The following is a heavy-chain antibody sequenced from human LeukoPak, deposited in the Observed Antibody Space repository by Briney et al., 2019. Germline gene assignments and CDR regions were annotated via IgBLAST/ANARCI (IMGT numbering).Heavy chain of an antibody. V-gene: IGHV3-30*03. CDR3: VRDRVSGGRGYYFDY. CDR2: ISYDGSNK. J-gene: IGHJ4*02. Sequence: GRSLRLSCAASGFTFNNFGMHWVRQAPGKGLEWVAVISYDGSNKYYGDPVKGRFTIPRDNSKNTIYLQMNSLRTEDTAVYHCVRDRVSGGRGYYFDYWGQGTLVTVSS. CDR1: GFTFNNFG. D-gene: IGHD2-15*01.